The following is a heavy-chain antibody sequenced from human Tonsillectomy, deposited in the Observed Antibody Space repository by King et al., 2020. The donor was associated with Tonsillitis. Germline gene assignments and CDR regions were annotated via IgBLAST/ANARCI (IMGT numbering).Heavy chain of an antibody. CDR1: GGPISSSNW. CDR3: ASLGDSSGYYDY. CDR2: IYHSGIT. V-gene: IGHV4-4*02. Sequence: QLQEAGPGLLKPSGTLSLTCAVSGGPISSSNWGSWVRQPPGKGRGGMWEIYHSGITNSNPSLKSRVTISVDKSKNQFSLKLSSVTAADTAVYYCASLGDSSGYYDYWGQGTLVTVSS. D-gene: IGHD3-22*01. J-gene: IGHJ4*02.